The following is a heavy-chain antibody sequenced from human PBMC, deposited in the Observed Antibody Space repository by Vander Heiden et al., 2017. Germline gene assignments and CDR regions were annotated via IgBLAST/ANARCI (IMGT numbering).Heavy chain of an antibody. CDR2: ISYDGSNK. CDR1: GFTFSSYA. CDR3: AIAGRVVVRTYFDY. J-gene: IGHJ4*02. Sequence: QVQLVESGGGVVQPGRSLRLSCAASGFTFSSYAMHWVRQAPGKGLEWVAVISYDGSNKYYADSVKGRFTISRDNSKNTLYLQMNSLRAEDTAVYYCAIAGRVVVRTYFDYWGQGTLVTVSS. D-gene: IGHD2-15*01. V-gene: IGHV3-30-3*01.